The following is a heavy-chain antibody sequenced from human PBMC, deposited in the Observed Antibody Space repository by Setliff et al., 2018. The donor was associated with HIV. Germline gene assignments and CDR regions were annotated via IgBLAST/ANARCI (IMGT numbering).Heavy chain of an antibody. CDR1: GGTFSSYA. V-gene: IGHV1-69*13. CDR3: GRRGWGGTTSLVGLDY. J-gene: IGHJ4*02. Sequence: SVKVSCKASGGTFSSYAISWVRQAPGQGLEWMGGIIPIFGTANYAQKFQGRVTITADESTSTAYMELSSLRSEDTAVYYCGRRGWGGTTSLVGLDYWGQGTLVTVSS. CDR2: IIPIFGTA. D-gene: IGHD1-26*01.